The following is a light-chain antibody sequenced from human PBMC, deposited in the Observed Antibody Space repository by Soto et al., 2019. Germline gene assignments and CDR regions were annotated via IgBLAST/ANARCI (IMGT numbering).Light chain of an antibody. J-gene: IGLJ3*02. V-gene: IGLV2-14*01. Sequence: QSVLTQPASVSASPGQSITISCTGGKNDIGSSDYVSWYQQHPGKAPKLIIYGVSNRPSGTSDRFSGSKSGNTASLTISGLQADDEPDYYCSSYTSSNTLVFGGGTKVTVL. CDR1: KNDIGSSDY. CDR2: GVS. CDR3: SSYTSSNTLV.